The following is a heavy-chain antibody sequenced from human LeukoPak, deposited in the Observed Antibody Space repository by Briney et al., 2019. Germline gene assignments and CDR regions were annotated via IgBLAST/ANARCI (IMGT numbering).Heavy chain of an antibody. CDR3: ARGRITMVRGVQYYFDY. CDR2: INHSGST. CDR1: GGSFSGYY. Sequence: PSETLSLTCAVYGGSFSGYYWSWIRQPPGKGLEWIGEINHSGSTNHNPSLKSRVTISVDTSKNQFSLKLSSVTAADTAVYYCARGRITMVRGVQYYFDYWGQGTLVTVSS. J-gene: IGHJ4*02. V-gene: IGHV4-34*01. D-gene: IGHD3-10*01.